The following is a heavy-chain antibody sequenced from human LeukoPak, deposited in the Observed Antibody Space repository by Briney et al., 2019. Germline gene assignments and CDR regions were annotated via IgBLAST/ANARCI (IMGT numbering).Heavy chain of an antibody. CDR2: IYHSGST. V-gene: IGHV4-38-2*01. Sequence: SETLSLTCAVSGYSISSGYYWGWIRQPPGKGLEWIGSIYHSGSTYYNPSLKSRVTISVDTSKNQFSLKLSSVTAADTAVYYCARHRGSSWSPYYYYMDVWGKGTTVTVSS. CDR3: ARHRGSSWSPYYYYMDV. D-gene: IGHD6-13*01. J-gene: IGHJ6*03. CDR1: GYSISSGYY.